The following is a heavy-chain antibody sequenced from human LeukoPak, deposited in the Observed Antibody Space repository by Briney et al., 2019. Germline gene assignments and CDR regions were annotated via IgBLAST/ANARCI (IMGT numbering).Heavy chain of an antibody. Sequence: GGSLRLSCAASGFTFSNYGMHWVRQAPGKGLEWVALISFDGSQKYYADSVKGRFTISRDNSKSTVYLQMNSLRVEDAAVYYCAKPAYYYYMDVWGKGTTVTVSS. V-gene: IGHV3-30*02. CDR1: GFTFSNYG. CDR3: AKPAYYYYMDV. CDR2: ISFDGSQK. J-gene: IGHJ6*03.